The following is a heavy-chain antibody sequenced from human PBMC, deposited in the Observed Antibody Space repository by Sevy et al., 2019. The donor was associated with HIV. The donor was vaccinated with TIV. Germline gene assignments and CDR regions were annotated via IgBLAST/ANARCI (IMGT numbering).Heavy chain of an antibody. J-gene: IGHJ3*02. CDR1: GFTFSNYG. Sequence: GGSLRLSCAASGFTFSNYGMHWVRQAPGKGLEWVAVIWNDRSNEHYAESVKGRFTISRDNSKNTLYLQMNSLRAEDTAVYYCASLPNNYYDISGYSGDDAFDMRGQGTMVTVSS. CDR3: ASLPNNYYDISGYSGDDAFDM. V-gene: IGHV3-33*03. CDR2: IWNDRSNE. D-gene: IGHD3-22*01.